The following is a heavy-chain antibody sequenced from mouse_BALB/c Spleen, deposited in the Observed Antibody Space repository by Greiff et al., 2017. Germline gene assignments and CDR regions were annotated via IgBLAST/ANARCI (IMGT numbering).Heavy chain of an antibody. CDR3: ARGDDGYYFDY. J-gene: IGHJ2*01. CDR2: IDPSDSET. D-gene: IGHD2-3*01. Sequence: QVQLQQPGAELVKPGAPVKLSCKASGYTFTSYWMNWVKQRPGRGLEWIGRIDPSDSETHYNQKFKDKATLTVDKSSSTAYIQLSSLTSEDSAVYYCARGDDGYYFDYWGQGTTLTVSS. CDR1: GYTFTSYW. V-gene: IGHV1-69*02.